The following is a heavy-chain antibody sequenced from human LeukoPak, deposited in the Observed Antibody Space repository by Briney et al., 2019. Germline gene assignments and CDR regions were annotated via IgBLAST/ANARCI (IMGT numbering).Heavy chain of an antibody. J-gene: IGHJ4*02. CDR3: AGPSRGGWELPT. D-gene: IGHD1-26*01. CDR1: GFTFSSHA. CDR2: ISGSGGST. V-gene: IGHV3-23*01. Sequence: PGGSLRLSCAASGFTFSSHAMSWVRQAPGKGLEWVSAISGSGGSTYYADSVKGRFTISRDNSKNTMYLQMNSLRVEDTAVYYCAGPSRGGWELPTWGQGTLVTVSS.